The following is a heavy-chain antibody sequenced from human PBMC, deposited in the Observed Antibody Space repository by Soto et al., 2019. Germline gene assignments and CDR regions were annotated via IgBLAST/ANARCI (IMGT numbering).Heavy chain of an antibody. CDR1: GYTFTNFD. J-gene: IGHJ4*02. CDR2: ISAYNGNT. V-gene: IGHV1-18*01. D-gene: IGHD6-19*01. CDR3: ASIGYSSGWSD. Sequence: QVQLVQSGAEVKKPGASVKVSCKASGYTFTNFDISWVRQAPGQGLEWLGWISAYNGNTNYAQKLQDRVTMSRDTSTSTAYMELRRLRSDDTAVYYCASIGYSSGWSDWCQGTLVTVSS.